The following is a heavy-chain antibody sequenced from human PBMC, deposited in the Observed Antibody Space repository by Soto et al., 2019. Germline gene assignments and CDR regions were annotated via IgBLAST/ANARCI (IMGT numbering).Heavy chain of an antibody. CDR2: INPSGGST. J-gene: IGHJ4*02. CDR3: ARDRHSNSYYFDY. D-gene: IGHD4-4*01. V-gene: IGHV1-46*03. CDR1: GYTFTSYG. Sequence: ASVKVSCKASGYTFTSYGISWVRQAPGQGLEWMGIINPSGGSTSYAQKFQGRVTMTRDTSTSAVYMELSSLRSEDTAVYYCARDRHSNSYYFDYWGQGTLVTVSS.